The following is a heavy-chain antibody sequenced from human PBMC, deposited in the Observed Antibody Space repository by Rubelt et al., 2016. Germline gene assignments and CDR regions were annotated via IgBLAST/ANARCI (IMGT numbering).Heavy chain of an antibody. V-gene: IGHV3-23*01. CDR3: AKGGDGHNPGYYYYYGMDV. Sequence: WVSAISGSGGSTYYADSVKGRFTISRDNSKNTLYLQMNSLRAEDTAVYYCAKGGDGHNPGYYYYYGMDVWGQGTTVTVSS. D-gene: IGHD5-24*01. J-gene: IGHJ6*02. CDR2: ISGSGGST.